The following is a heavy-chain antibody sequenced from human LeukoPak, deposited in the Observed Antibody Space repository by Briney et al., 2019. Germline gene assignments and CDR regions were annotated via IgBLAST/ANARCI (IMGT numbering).Heavy chain of an antibody. CDR3: ARLYYYASSGYDALDI. V-gene: IGHV1-46*01. CDR2: INPSGGST. CDR1: GYTFTSYY. D-gene: IGHD3-22*01. Sequence: ASVKVSCKASGYTFTSYYMHWVRQAPGQGLEWMGIINPSGGSTSYAQNFLGRVTITRNTSISTAYMELSSLRSEDTAVYYCARLYYYASSGYDALDIWGQGTMVAVSS. J-gene: IGHJ3*02.